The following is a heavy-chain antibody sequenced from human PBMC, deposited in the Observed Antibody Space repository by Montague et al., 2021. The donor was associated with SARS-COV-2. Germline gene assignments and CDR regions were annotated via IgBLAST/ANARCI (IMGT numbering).Heavy chain of an antibody. CDR1: GFTFSSYG. V-gene: IGHV3-33*01. D-gene: IGHD1-26*01. Sequence: SLRLSCAASGFTFSSYGMHWVRQAPGKGLEWVAVIWYDGSNKYYADSVKGRFTISRDNSKNTLYLQMNSLRAEDTAVYYRAREGKVGATTGLDYWGQGTLVTVSS. CDR2: IWYDGSNK. J-gene: IGHJ4*02. CDR3: AREGKVGATTGLDY.